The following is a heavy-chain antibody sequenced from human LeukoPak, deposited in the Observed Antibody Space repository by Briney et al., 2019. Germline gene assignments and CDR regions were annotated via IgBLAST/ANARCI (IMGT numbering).Heavy chain of an antibody. CDR2: FYYSGST. Sequence: SETLSLTCTVSGGSISSYYWSWIRQPPGKGLEWIGYFYYSGSTNYNPSLKSRVTISVDTSKNQFSLKLSSVTAADTAVYYCASSIAVGPFDIWGQGTMVTVSS. V-gene: IGHV4-59*08. D-gene: IGHD6-19*01. CDR3: ASSIAVGPFDI. CDR1: GGSISSYY. J-gene: IGHJ3*02.